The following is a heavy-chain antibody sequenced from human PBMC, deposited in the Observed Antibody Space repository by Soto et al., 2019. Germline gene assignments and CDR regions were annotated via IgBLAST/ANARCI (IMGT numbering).Heavy chain of an antibody. J-gene: IGHJ3*02. CDR2: IYPGDSDT. Sequence: GESLKISFKGSGYRFTSFWISWVRQMPGKGLEWMGIIYPGDSDTRYSPSFQGQVTISADKSISTAYLQWSSLKASDTAMYYCARTQAVGDDAFDILGQGTMVTVSS. CDR1: GYRFTSFW. D-gene: IGHD3-3*01. V-gene: IGHV5-51*01. CDR3: ARTQAVGDDAFDI.